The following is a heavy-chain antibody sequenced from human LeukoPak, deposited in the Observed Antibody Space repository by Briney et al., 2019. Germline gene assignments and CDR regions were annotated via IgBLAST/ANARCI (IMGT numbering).Heavy chain of an antibody. CDR2: IHPSGTT. CDR1: GGSFSHNY. D-gene: IGHD3-3*01. CDR3: ARGVDSAKVGY. J-gene: IGHJ4*02. V-gene: IGHV4-34*01. Sequence: SETLSLTCTVYGGSFSHNYWNWIRQPPGKGLEWIGEIHPSGTTTYTPSLESRVSISVDTPNNQFSLTVTSVTPADTAIYYCARGVDSAKVGYWGRGTLVTVSS.